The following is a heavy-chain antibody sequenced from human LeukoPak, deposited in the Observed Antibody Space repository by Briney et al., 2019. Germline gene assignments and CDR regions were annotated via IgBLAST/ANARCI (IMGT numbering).Heavy chain of an antibody. CDR2: IHYSGSS. J-gene: IGHJ4*02. V-gene: IGHV4-39*07. D-gene: IGHD3-10*01. CDR1: GGSISSSNYY. Sequence: PSETLSLTCTVSGGSISSSNYYWGWIRQPPGKGLEWIATIHYSGSSYYNPSLKSRVTISLDTSKNQFSLKLSSVTAADTAVYYCARDQEDSGTDYWGQGTLVTVSS. CDR3: ARDQEDSGTDY.